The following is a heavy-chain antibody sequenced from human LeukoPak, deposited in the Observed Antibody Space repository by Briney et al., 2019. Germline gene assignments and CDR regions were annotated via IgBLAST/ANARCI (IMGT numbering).Heavy chain of an antibody. CDR3: ARGEDYGDYGLYRSSLGLAAFDI. CDR2: ISAYNGNT. V-gene: IGHV1-18*01. CDR1: GYTFTSYG. Sequence: VASVKVSCKASGYTFTSYGISWVRQAPGQGLEWMGWISAYNGNTNYAQKLQGRVTMTTDTSTSTAYMELRSLRSDDTAVYYCARGEDYGDYGLYRSSLGLAAFDIWGQGTMVTVSS. J-gene: IGHJ3*02. D-gene: IGHD4-17*01.